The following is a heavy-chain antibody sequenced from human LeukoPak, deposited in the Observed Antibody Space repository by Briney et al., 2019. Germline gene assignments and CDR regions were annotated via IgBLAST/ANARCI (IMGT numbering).Heavy chain of an antibody. J-gene: IGHJ4*02. CDR2: INHSGST. CDR3: ARARGHSSGSLTRFFDY. CDR1: GGSFSGYY. D-gene: IGHD6-19*01. Sequence: SETLSLACAVSGGSFSGYYWSWIRQPPGKGLEWIGEINHSGSTNYNPSLKSRVTISVDTSKNQFSLKLSSVTAADTAVYYCARARGHSSGSLTRFFDYWGQGTLVTVSS. V-gene: IGHV4-34*01.